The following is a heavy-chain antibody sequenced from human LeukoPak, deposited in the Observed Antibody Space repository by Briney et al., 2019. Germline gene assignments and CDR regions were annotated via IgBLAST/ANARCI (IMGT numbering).Heavy chain of an antibody. CDR2: ISSSSSTI. CDR1: GFTFSSYS. Sequence: GGSLRLSCAASGFTFSSYSMNWVRQAPGKGLEWVSYISSSSSTIYYADSAKGRFTISRDNAKNSLYLQMNSLRAEDTAVYYCARRTCGGDCYLDYWGQGTLVTVSS. D-gene: IGHD2-21*01. J-gene: IGHJ4*02. V-gene: IGHV3-48*01. CDR3: ARRTCGGDCYLDY.